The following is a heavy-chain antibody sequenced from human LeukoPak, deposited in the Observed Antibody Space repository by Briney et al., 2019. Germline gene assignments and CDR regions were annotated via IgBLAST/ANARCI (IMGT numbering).Heavy chain of an antibody. CDR2: IVVGSSNT. J-gene: IGHJ6*02. CDR3: AAVRSSYYYYGMDV. D-gene: IGHD6-6*01. V-gene: IGHV1-58*02. Sequence: GASVTVSCKASGFTFTSSTMQWVRQARGQRLEWIGWIVVGSSNTHYAQKFQERVTITRDMSTSTAYMELSSLRSEDTAVYYCAAVRSSYYYYGMDVWGQGTTVTVSS. CDR1: GFTFTSST.